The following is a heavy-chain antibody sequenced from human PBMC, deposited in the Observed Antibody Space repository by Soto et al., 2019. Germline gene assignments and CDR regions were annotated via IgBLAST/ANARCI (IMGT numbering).Heavy chain of an antibody. D-gene: IGHD6-19*01. J-gene: IGHJ6*02. CDR2: INPNSGGT. Sequence: GASVKVSCKASGYTFTGYYMHWVRHAPGQGLEWMGWINPNSGGTNYAQKFQGWVTMTRDTSISTAYMELSRLRSDDTAVYYCARDLGIAVAGSYYYGMDVWGQGTTVTVSS. CDR3: ARDLGIAVAGSYYYGMDV. V-gene: IGHV1-2*04. CDR1: GYTFTGYY.